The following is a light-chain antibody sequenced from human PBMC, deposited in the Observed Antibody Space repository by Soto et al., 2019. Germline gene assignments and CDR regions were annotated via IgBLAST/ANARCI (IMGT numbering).Light chain of an antibody. CDR1: ESVSGRD. CDR2: GAS. V-gene: IGKV3D-20*02. Sequence: IVLTQSPGSVCLTQGERATLSCRASESVSGRDLTWYEQKLGQTPRFLLYGASGRATGLPARCSGSESGTDSTLTINILDPEYVAVYCCQQRSYWPRTFGPGTKVDIK. CDR3: QQRSYWPRT. J-gene: IGKJ3*01.